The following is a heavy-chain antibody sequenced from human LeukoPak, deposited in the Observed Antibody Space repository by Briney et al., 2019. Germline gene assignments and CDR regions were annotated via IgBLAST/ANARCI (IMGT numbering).Heavy chain of an antibody. J-gene: IGHJ5*02. D-gene: IGHD6-19*01. V-gene: IGHV3-48*03. CDR3: AKDRDGWSLNWFDP. Sequence: GGSLRLSCAASGFTFSSYEMNWVRQAPGKGLEWVSYISSSGSTIYYADSVKGRFTISRDNSKNTLYLQMNSLSPEDTAVYYCAKDRDGWSLNWFDPWGQGTLVTVSS. CDR1: GFTFSSYE. CDR2: ISSSGSTI.